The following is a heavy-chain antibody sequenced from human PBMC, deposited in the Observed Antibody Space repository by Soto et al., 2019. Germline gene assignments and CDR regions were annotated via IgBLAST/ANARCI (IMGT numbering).Heavy chain of an antibody. V-gene: IGHV4-59*01. CDR1: GDSMTVSH. J-gene: IGHJ5*02. Sequence: PSETLSLTCAGYGDSMTVSHWNWIPRPLLKPLEWIGYIYYRGSTNYTPSLKSRXTLSVDTSKNQIFLRLNSVTAADTAVYYCASSAIVGREVNTWFDPWGQGILVTVS. CDR3: ASSAIVGREVNTWFDP. CDR2: IYYRGST. D-gene: IGHD1-26*01.